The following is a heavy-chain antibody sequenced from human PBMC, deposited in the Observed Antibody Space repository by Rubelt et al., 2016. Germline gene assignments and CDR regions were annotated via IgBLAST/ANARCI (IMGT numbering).Heavy chain of an antibody. V-gene: IGHV4-30-2*04. CDR3: GRSPPSSSSDPDY. Sequence: PSLKSRVTISADTSNNQFSLKLGSVTASDTAVYYCGRSPPSSSSDPDYWGQGTLVTVSS. D-gene: IGHD6-6*01. J-gene: IGHJ4*02.